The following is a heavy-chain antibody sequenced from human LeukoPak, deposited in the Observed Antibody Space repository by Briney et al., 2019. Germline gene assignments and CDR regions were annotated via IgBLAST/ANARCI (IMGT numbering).Heavy chain of an antibody. D-gene: IGHD3-10*01. J-gene: IGHJ5*02. CDR3: ARDGFRYFGSGSYVGSWFDP. V-gene: IGHV1-18*01. Sequence: VSVKVSCKASGYTFTNYGISWVRQAPGQGLEWMGWISVYNGNTSYAQKFQGRVTMTTDTSTSTAYMELRSLRSDDTAVYYCARDGFRYFGSGSYVGSWFDPWGQGTLVTVSS. CDR1: GYTFTNYG. CDR2: ISVYNGNT.